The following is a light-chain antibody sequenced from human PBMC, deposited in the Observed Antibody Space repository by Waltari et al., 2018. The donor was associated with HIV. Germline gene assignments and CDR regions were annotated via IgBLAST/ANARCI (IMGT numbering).Light chain of an antibody. J-gene: IGKJ1*01. Sequence: EIVMTQSPATLAVSPGESATLSCRASQTVSSNLAWYQQKPGQAPRLLIYGASTRATGIPGRFGGSGSGPEFTLTISSLQSEDFAVYYCQQYNNWPGKTFGQGTKVEIK. CDR1: QTVSSN. CDR2: GAS. CDR3: QQYNNWPGKT. V-gene: IGKV3-15*01.